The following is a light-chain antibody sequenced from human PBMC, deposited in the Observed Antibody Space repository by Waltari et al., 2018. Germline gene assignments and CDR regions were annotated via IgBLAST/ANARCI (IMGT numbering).Light chain of an antibody. CDR3: CSYAGSHVV. V-gene: IGLV2-23*01. J-gene: IGLJ2*01. CDR1: RSDAGRYNL. CDR2: EGS. Sequence: QSALTQPASVSGSPGQSITISCTGPRSDAGRYNLVSWYQQHPGKAPKLMIYEGSKRPSGVSNRFSGSKSGNTASLTISGLQAEDEADYYCCSYAGSHVVFGGGTKLTVL.